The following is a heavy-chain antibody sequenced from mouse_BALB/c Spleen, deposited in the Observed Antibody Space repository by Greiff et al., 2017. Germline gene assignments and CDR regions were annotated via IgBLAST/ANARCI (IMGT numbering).Heavy chain of an antibody. Sequence: VQLQQSGAELARPGASVKLSCKASGYTFTSYWMQWVKQRPGQGLEWIGAIYPGDGDTRYTQKFKGKATLTADKSSSTAYMQLSSLASEDSAVYYCARCAQYFDYWGQGTTLTVSS. CDR3: ARCAQYFDY. V-gene: IGHV1-87*01. CDR2: IYPGDGDT. J-gene: IGHJ2*01. CDR1: GYTFTSYW.